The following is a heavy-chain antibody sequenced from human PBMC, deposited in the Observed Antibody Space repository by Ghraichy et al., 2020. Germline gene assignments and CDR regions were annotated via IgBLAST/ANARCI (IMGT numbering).Heavy chain of an antibody. D-gene: IGHD3-3*01. CDR3: ARGGSTIFGVVILRARFDI. CDR2: INHSGST. Sequence: SETLSLTCAVYGGSFSGYYWSWIRQPPGKGLEWIGEINHSGSTNYNPSLKSRVTISVDTSKNQFSLKLSSVTAADTAVYYCARGGSTIFGVVILRARFDIWGQGTMVTVSS. V-gene: IGHV4-34*01. J-gene: IGHJ3*02. CDR1: GGSFSGYY.